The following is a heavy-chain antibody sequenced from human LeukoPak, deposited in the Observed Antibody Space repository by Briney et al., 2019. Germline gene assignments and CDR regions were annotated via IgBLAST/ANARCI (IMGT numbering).Heavy chain of an antibody. V-gene: IGHV3-11*04. J-gene: IGHJ4*02. Sequence: PGGSLRLSCAASGFTFSDYYMSWLRQAPGKGLEWVSYISSSGSTIYYADSVKGRFTISRDNAKNSLYLQMNSLRAEDTAVYYCARDRSRHYYGSGSYGTGSDYWGQGTLVTVSS. D-gene: IGHD3-10*01. CDR1: GFTFSDYY. CDR2: ISSSGSTI. CDR3: ARDRSRHYYGSGSYGTGSDY.